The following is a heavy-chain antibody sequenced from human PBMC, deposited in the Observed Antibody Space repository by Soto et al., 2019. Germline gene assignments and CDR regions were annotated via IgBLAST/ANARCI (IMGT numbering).Heavy chain of an antibody. Sequence: ASVKVSCKASGYTFTSYYMHWVRQAPGQGLEWMGIINPSGGSTSYAQKFQGRVTMTRDTSTSTVYMELSSLRSEDTAVYYCARASCSGGSCYSAFDIWGQGTMVTVSS. CDR3: ARASCSGGSCYSAFDI. CDR2: INPSGGST. D-gene: IGHD2-15*01. J-gene: IGHJ3*02. CDR1: GYTFTSYY. V-gene: IGHV1-46*01.